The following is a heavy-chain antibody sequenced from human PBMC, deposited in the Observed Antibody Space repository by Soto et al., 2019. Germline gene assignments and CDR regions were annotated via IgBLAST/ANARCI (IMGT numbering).Heavy chain of an antibody. V-gene: IGHV3-21*01. D-gene: IGHD3-3*01. CDR2: ISSSSSYI. CDR1: GFTFSSYS. CDR3: ARAHYYDFWSGYPYLYGMDV. Sequence: GGSLRLSCAASGFTFSSYSMNWVRQAPGKGLEWVSSISSSSSYIYYADSVKGRFTISRDNAKNSLYLQMNSLRAEDTAVYYCARAHYYDFWSGYPYLYGMDVWGQGTTVTVSS. J-gene: IGHJ6*02.